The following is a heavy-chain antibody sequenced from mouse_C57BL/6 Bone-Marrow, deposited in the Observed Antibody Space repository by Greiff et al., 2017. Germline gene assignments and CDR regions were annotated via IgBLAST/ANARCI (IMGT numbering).Heavy chain of an antibody. D-gene: IGHD2-5*01. CDR3: ANHYSSSWFAY. V-gene: IGHV1-80*01. CDR1: GYAFSSYW. J-gene: IGHJ3*01. CDR2: LYPGDGDT. Sequence: QVQLQQSGAELVKPGASVKISCKASGYAFSSYWMNWVKQRPGKGLEWIGQLYPGDGDTNYNGNFKGKATLTADKSSSTAYMQLSSLTSEDSAVYFCANHYSSSWFAYWGQGTLVTVSA.